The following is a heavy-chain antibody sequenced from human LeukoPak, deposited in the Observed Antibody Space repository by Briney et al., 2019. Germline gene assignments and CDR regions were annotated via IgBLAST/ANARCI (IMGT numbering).Heavy chain of an antibody. CDR3: ASRGIAVAGRETNNDY. Sequence: GGSLRLSCGASGFTFSTYGIHWVRQAPGKGLEWVAFIQNDGSNKYYTDSVKGRFTISRDNSKNTLYLQMNSLRAEDTAVYYCASRGIAVAGRETNNDYWGQGTLVTVSS. CDR1: GFTFSTYG. CDR2: IQNDGSNK. J-gene: IGHJ4*02. D-gene: IGHD6-19*01. V-gene: IGHV3-30*02.